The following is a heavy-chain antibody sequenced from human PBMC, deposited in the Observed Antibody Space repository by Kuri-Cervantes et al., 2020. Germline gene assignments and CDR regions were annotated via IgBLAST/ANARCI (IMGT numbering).Heavy chain of an antibody. V-gene: IGHV1-46*01. D-gene: IGHD3-3*01. CDR2: INPSGGTT. CDR3: ARGPDFWSGYYSTYYGMDV. J-gene: IGHJ6*02. Sequence: ASVKVSCKASGYTFTNFYMHWVRQAPGQGLEWMGIINPSGGTTSYAQKFQGRVTMSRDTSTSTFYMELSSLRSEDTAVYYCARGPDFWSGYYSTYYGMDVWGQGTTVTVSS. CDR1: GYTFTNFY.